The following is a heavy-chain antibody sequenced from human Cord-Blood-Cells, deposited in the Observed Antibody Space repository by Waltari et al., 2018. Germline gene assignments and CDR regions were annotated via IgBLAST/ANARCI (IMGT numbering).Heavy chain of an antibody. CDR1: GGSISSYY. CDR2: IYYSGST. CDR3: ARSHTRGDAFDI. D-gene: IGHD3-16*01. Sequence: QVQLQESGPGLVKPSETLSITCTISGGSISSYYWSWIRQPRGKGLEWIGYIYYSGSTNYNPSLKSRVTISVDTSKNQFSLKLSSVTAADTAVYYCARSHTRGDAFDIWGQGTMVTVSS. J-gene: IGHJ3*02. V-gene: IGHV4-59*08.